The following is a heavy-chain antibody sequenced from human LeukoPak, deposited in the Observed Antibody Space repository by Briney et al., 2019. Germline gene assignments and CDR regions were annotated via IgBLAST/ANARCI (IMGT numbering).Heavy chain of an antibody. J-gene: IGHJ4*02. CDR1: GFTFSNYW. D-gene: IGHD7-27*01. CDR3: ARDFWGSADY. Sequence: PGGSLRLSCAASGFTFSNYWMNWVRQAPGKGLVWVSRINSDGCSTTYADLVKGRFTISKDNAKNTLYLQMNSLRADDTALYYCARDFWGSADYWGQGTLVTVSS. V-gene: IGHV3-74*01. CDR2: INSDGCST.